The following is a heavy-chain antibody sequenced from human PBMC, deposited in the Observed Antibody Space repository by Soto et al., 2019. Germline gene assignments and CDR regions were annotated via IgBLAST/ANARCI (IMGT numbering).Heavy chain of an antibody. Sequence: QVQLQESGPGLVKPSETLSLTCTVSGGSISSYYWSWIRQPPGKGLEWIGYIYYSGSTNYNPSLKSRVTISVDTSKNQFSLKLSSVTAADTAVYYCARYEMGYDWHAFDIWGQGTMVTVSS. CDR1: GGSISSYY. D-gene: IGHD5-12*01. CDR2: IYYSGST. J-gene: IGHJ3*02. CDR3: ARYEMGYDWHAFDI. V-gene: IGHV4-59*01.